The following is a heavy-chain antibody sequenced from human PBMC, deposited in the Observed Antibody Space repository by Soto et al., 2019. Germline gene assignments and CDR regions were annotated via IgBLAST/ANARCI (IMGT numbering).Heavy chain of an antibody. Sequence: EVYLVESGGGLVQPGGSLRLSCAASGFTFKSYWMAWVRQAPGKGLEWVANMKEDGGEINYVESVRGRFTISSDNAENSLHLQMSSLRAEDTAVYNCVRDRGYSTYDNWGQGTLVTVSS. J-gene: IGHJ4*02. CDR1: GFTFKSYW. V-gene: IGHV3-7*01. CDR3: VRDRGYSTYDN. D-gene: IGHD3-22*01. CDR2: MKEDGGEI.